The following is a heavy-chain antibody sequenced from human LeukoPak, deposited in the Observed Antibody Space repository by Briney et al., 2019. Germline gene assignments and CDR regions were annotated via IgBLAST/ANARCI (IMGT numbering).Heavy chain of an antibody. CDR3: ARDKGWGFDY. J-gene: IGHJ4*02. CDR2: IYYSGST. CDR1: GGSISSYY. Sequence: SETLSLTCTVSGGSISSYYWSWIRQPPGKGLEWIGYIYYSGSTNYNPSLKSRVTISVDTSKNQFSLKLSSVTAADTAVYYCARDKGWGFDYWGQGTLVTVSS. V-gene: IGHV4-59*01. D-gene: IGHD6-19*01.